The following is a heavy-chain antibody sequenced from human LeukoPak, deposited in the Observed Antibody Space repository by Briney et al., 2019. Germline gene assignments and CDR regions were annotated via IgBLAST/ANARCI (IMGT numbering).Heavy chain of an antibody. Sequence: ASVKVSCKASGGTFSNYAISWVRQAPGQGLEWMGGIIPIFGTANYAQKFQGRVTITADESTSTAYMELSSLRSEDTAVYYCASGVYYYDSSGYYDYFDYWGQGTLVTVSS. D-gene: IGHD3-22*01. CDR2: IIPIFGTA. V-gene: IGHV1-69*13. J-gene: IGHJ4*02. CDR3: ASGVYYYDSSGYYDYFDY. CDR1: GGTFSNYA.